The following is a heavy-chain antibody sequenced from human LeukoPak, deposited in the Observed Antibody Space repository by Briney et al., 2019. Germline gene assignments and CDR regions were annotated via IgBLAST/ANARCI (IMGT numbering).Heavy chain of an antibody. CDR3: ARVPGYCSSTSCLKGFDP. CDR2: MNPNSGNT. CDR1: GYTFTSYD. Sequence: ASVKVSCKASGYTFTSYDINWVRQATGQGLEWMGWMNPNSGNTGYAQKFQGRVTITRNTSISTAYMELSSLRSEDTAVYYCARVPGYCSSTSCLKGFDPWGQGTLVTVSS. V-gene: IGHV1-8*03. D-gene: IGHD2-2*01. J-gene: IGHJ5*02.